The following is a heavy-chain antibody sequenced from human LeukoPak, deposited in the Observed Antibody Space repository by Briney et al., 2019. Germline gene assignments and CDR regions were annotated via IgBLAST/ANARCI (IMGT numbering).Heavy chain of an antibody. CDR3: ARRLMGGFTDWYFDL. J-gene: IGHJ2*01. V-gene: IGHV3-23*01. CDR1: GFPLSSYA. Sequence: GGSLRLSCAAFGFPLSSYAMSWVRQAPGKGLEWVSATSSSDAGTYHADSVRGRFTVSRDNAKNSLYLEMNSLRVEDTGFYYCARRLMGGFTDWYFDLWGRGTLVTVSS. CDR2: TSSSDAGT. D-gene: IGHD2-15*01.